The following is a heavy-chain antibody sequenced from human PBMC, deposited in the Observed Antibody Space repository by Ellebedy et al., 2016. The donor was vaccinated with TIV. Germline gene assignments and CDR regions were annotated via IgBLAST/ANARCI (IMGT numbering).Heavy chain of an antibody. CDR3: ARHRGVSPRYYYMDV. D-gene: IGHD3-10*01. V-gene: IGHV5-51*01. CDR2: IYPGDSQT. J-gene: IGHJ6*03. CDR1: GYSFSMYW. Sequence: GESLKTSXKGSGYSFSMYWIGWVRQVPGKGLEWMGIIYPGDSQTTYSPSFEGQVTMSADKSSNTAYLQWSNLKASDTAMYYCARHRGVSPRYYYMDVWGKGTPVTVS.